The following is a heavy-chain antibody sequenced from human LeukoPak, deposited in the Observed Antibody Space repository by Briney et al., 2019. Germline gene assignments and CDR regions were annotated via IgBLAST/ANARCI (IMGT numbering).Heavy chain of an antibody. J-gene: IGHJ4*02. V-gene: IGHV1-2*02. CDR1: GYTFTGYD. CDR3: ARGDYVWGSYLPTYYFDY. Sequence: GASVKVSCKASGYTFTGYDMHWVQQAPGQGLEWMGWINHDSGGRNYAQKFQGRVTMTRDTSISTAYMELSRLRSDDTAVYYCARGDYVWGSYLPTYYFDYWGQGTLVTVSS. CDR2: INHDSGGR. D-gene: IGHD3-16*02.